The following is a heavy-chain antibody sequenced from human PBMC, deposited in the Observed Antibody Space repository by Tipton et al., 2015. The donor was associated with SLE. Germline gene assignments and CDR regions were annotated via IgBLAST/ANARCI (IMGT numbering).Heavy chain of an antibody. Sequence: TLSLTCTVSGDSISSGDYYWSWIRQPPGKGLEWIGYIYNSASTYYHPSLKSRVSISIDTSKKQFSLKLNSVTAADTAVYFCARITMDRGTHFGYWGQGTLVTVSS. J-gene: IGHJ4*02. V-gene: IGHV4-30-4*01. CDR3: ARITMDRGTHFGY. CDR1: GDSISSGDYY. D-gene: IGHD3-10*01. CDR2: IYNSAST.